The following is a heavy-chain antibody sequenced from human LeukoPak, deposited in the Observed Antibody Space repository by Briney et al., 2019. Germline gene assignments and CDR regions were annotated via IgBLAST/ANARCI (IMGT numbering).Heavy chain of an antibody. V-gene: IGHV3-53*01. D-gene: IGHD3-22*01. Sequence: PGGSLRLSCAASGFTVSSNYMSWVRQAPGKGLEWASVVYSGGSTYYADSVKGRFTISRDNSKNTLYLQMNSLRAEDTAVYYCARDRRYYDSSGYYYYYYGMDVWGQGTTVTVSS. J-gene: IGHJ6*02. CDR1: GFTVSSNY. CDR3: ARDRRYYDSSGYYYYYYGMDV. CDR2: VYSGGST.